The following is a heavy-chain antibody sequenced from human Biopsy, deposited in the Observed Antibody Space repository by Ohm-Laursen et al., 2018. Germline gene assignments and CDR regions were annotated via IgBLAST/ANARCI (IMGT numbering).Heavy chain of an antibody. Sequence: SQTLSLTCTVSGGSISSDYWSWIRQTPGKGLEWIGYIYCSGSTNCNPSLKSRVTISVDTSKNQFSLKLNSVTAADTAVYYCARGRLRAVARFDYWGQGTLVTVSS. CDR1: GGSISSDY. V-gene: IGHV4-59*12. J-gene: IGHJ4*02. CDR3: ARGRLRAVARFDY. CDR2: IYCSGST. D-gene: IGHD6-19*01.